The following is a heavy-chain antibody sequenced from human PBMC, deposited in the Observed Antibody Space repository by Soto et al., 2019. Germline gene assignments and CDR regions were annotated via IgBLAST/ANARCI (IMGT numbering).Heavy chain of an antibody. CDR2: IYYTGST. CDR1: GGSIRSYY. V-gene: IGHV4-59*08. D-gene: IGHD6-19*01. CDR3: ASRPFSSGWYYMDV. J-gene: IGHJ6*03. Sequence: SETLSLTCTVSGGSIRSYYWSWIRQPPGKGLEWIGYIYYTGSTNYNPSLKSRLTISVDTSKNQFSLKLSSVTAADTAVYYCASRPFSSGWYYMDVWGKGTTVTVSS.